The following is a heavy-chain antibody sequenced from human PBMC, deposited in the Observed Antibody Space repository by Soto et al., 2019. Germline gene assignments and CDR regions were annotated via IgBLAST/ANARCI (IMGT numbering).Heavy chain of an antibody. CDR2: ISYEGSNK. D-gene: IGHD1-26*01. Sequence: QVQLVESGGGVVQPGRSLRLSCAASGFTFSSYGMHWVRQAPGKGLEWVAVISYEGSNKYYADSVKGRFTISRDNSKNTLYLQMNSLRAEDTAVYYCAKGRVGATTISAFDIWGQGTMVTVSS. J-gene: IGHJ3*02. CDR3: AKGRVGATTISAFDI. V-gene: IGHV3-30*18. CDR1: GFTFSSYG.